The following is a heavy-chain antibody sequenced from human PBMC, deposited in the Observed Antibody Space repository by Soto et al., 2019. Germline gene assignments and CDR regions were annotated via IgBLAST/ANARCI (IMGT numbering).Heavy chain of an antibody. CDR1: GFTFSDYF. CDR2: IGSRGSPI. D-gene: IGHD6-6*01. CDR3: ARVSSSSLFDY. V-gene: IGHV3-11*01. Sequence: VHLVDSGGGLVKPGGSLRLSCAASGFTFSDYFMTWIRQAPGKGLEWVSYIGSRGSPIYYVDSVKGRFTISRDNAKDSLYLQMISLRAEDTAVYYCARVSSSSLFDYWGQGTLVTVSS. J-gene: IGHJ4*02.